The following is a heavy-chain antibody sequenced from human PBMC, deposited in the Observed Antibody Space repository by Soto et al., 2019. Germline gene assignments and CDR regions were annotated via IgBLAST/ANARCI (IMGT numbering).Heavy chain of an antibody. CDR2: IAHDGSNA. V-gene: IGHV3-30-3*01. Sequence: QVQLVESGGGVVQPGGSLRLSCAASGFTFRNHAMHWVRQAPGKGLECLAVIAHDGSNAFYRDSVKGRFTVSRDNYKNTLYLYRNSLRSEDTGVYYCARGDREDILVVVGARPGEYGTDIWGQGTTVIVSS. D-gene: IGHD2-15*01. J-gene: IGHJ6*02. CDR1: GFTFRNHA. CDR3: ARGDREDILVVVGARPGEYGTDI.